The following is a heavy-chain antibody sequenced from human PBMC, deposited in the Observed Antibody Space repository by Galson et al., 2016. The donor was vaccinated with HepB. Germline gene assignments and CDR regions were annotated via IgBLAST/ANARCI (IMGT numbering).Heavy chain of an antibody. CDR3: ARQGIFGFYGMDA. V-gene: IGHV4-59*08. J-gene: IGHJ6*02. CDR1: GGSIRTYY. D-gene: IGHD3-3*01. Sequence: ETLSLTCTVSGGSIRTYYWSWIRQSPGKGLEWIGYIYFSGRTKYSPYLESRVTILIDTSRNQFSLHHKSVTAADTAVYYCARQGIFGFYGMDAWGQGTTITVSS. CDR2: IYFSGRT.